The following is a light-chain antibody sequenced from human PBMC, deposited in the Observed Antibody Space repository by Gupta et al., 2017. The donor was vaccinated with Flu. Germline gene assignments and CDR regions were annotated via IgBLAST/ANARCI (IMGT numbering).Light chain of an antibody. CDR2: DVS. J-gene: IGLJ1*01. Sequence: GANNDIDFNSVSWFQQVPGKAPKLMAFDVSLRPSEISDRFSGSKSGDTASLTISGLQAEDEADYYCASCTSTSPCVFGTGTKVTVL. V-gene: IGLV2-14*03. CDR3: ASCTSTSPCV. CDR1: NNDIDFNS.